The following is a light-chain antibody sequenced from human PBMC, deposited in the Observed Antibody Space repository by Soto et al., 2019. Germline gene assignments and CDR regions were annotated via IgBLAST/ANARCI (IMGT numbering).Light chain of an antibody. J-gene: IGKJ5*01. Sequence: IQLTQSPSSLSASVGDRVTITCRASQGISSFLAWYQQKPGKAPKVLIYGASTLQSGVPSRFSGSGSGTVFPLTTNSPQPEDFATFSCQQLNSYPPPSAQGPRREI. CDR1: QGISSF. CDR2: GAS. CDR3: QQLNSYPPP. V-gene: IGKV1-9*01.